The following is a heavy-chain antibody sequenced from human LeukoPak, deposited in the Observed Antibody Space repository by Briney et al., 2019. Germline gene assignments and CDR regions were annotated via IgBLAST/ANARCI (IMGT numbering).Heavy chain of an antibody. CDR1: GGSFSGYY. J-gene: IGHJ3*02. CDR2: INHSGST. V-gene: IGHV4-34*01. Sequence: PSETLSLTCAVYGGSFSGYYWSWIRQPPGKGLEWIGEINHSGSTNYNPSLKSRVTISVDTSKNQFSLKRSSVTAADTAVYYCARGDQYDFWSGYYIPAFDIWGQGTMVTVSS. CDR3: ARGDQYDFWSGYYIPAFDI. D-gene: IGHD3-3*01.